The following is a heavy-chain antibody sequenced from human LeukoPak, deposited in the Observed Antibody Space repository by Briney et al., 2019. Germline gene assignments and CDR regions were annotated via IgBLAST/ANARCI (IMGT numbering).Heavy chain of an antibody. CDR1: GFTVSDNY. J-gene: IGHJ5*02. CDR2: MYSGGDT. D-gene: IGHD6-13*01. V-gene: IGHV3-53*01. CDR3: ARDAPKVPAAGVLAS. Sequence: GGSLRLSCAASGFTVSDNYMSWVRQAPGKGLEWGSVMYSGGDTYYGNSVKGRFTLSRDISKNTPFLQMNGLKTEDTAMYYCARDAPKVPAAGVLASWGQGTLVTVSS.